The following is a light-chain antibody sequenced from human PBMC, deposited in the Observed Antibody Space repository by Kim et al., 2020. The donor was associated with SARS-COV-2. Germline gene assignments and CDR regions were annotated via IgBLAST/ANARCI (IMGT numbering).Light chain of an antibody. Sequence: PGERATLSCRASQSVSSNLAWYQQKPGQAPRRLIYAASTRATGIPARFSGSGSGTEFTLTISSLQSEDFAVYYCQQYNNWPPWTFGQGTKVDIK. V-gene: IGKV3-15*01. CDR3: QQYNNWPPWT. CDR2: AAS. CDR1: QSVSSN. J-gene: IGKJ1*01.